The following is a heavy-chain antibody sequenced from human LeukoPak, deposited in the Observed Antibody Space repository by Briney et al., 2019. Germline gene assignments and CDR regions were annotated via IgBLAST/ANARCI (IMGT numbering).Heavy chain of an antibody. Sequence: SVKVSCKASGGTFSSYAISWVRQAPGQGLEWMGRIIPILGIANYAQKFQGRVTITADKSTSTAYMELSSLRSEDTAVYYCARGVVGKNWFDPWGQGTLVRVSS. V-gene: IGHV1-69*04. J-gene: IGHJ5*02. CDR2: IIPILGIA. D-gene: IGHD2-15*01. CDR3: ARGVVGKNWFDP. CDR1: GGTFSSYA.